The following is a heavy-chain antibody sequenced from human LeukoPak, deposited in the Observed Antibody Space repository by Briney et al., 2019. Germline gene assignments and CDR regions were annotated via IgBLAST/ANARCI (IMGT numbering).Heavy chain of an antibody. CDR2: IKSKTDGGTT. D-gene: IGHD5-18*01. CDR1: LFTLCNAW. CDR3: TMQSRVNTVIVTEYLDY. V-gene: IGHV3-15*01. Sequence: GGSLRLSRAASLFTLCNAWMSWVGQAPGKGLEWVGRIKSKTDGGTTDYAAPVKGRFTISRDDSKNTLYLQMNSLKTEGTAVYYCTMQSRVNTVIVTEYLDYWGQGTLVTVSS. J-gene: IGHJ4*02.